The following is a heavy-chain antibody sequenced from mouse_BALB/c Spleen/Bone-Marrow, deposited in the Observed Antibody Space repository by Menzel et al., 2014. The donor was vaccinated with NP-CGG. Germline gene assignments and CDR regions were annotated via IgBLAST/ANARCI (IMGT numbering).Heavy chain of an antibody. CDR3: TRTGTGYFDY. V-gene: IGHV6-6*02. J-gene: IGHJ2*01. Sequence: EVQRVESGGGLVQPGGSMKLSCVASGFTFSSYWMNWVRRSPEKGLEWVAEIRLKSNNYATHYAESVKGRFTISRDDSKSSVYLQMNNLRAEDTGIYYCTRTGTGYFDYWGQGTTLTVSS. CDR2: IRLKSNNYAT. D-gene: IGHD4-1*01. CDR1: GFTFSSYW.